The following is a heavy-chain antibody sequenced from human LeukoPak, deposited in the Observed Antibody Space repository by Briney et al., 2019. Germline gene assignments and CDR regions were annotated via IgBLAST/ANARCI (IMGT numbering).Heavy chain of an antibody. Sequence: PSETLSLTCTVSGGSISSSSYYWGWIRQPPGQGLEWIGSIYYSGSTYYNPSLKSRVTISVDTSKNQFSLKLSSVTAADTAVYYCARPLWYYDSSGYYPRHAFDIWGQGTMVTVSS. CDR3: ARPLWYYDSSGYYPRHAFDI. D-gene: IGHD3-22*01. V-gene: IGHV4-39*01. CDR1: GGSISSSSYY. J-gene: IGHJ3*02. CDR2: IYYSGST.